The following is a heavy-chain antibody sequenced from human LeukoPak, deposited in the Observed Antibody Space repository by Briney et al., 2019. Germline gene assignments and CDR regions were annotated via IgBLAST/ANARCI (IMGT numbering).Heavy chain of an antibody. J-gene: IGHJ4*02. CDR2: IYSGGST. Sequence: GGSLRLSCAASGFTVSSNYMSWVRQAPGKGLEWVSVIYSGGSTYYADSVKGRFTISRDNSKNTLYLQMNSLRAEDTAVYYCARVYSYGYIDYWGQGTLVTVSS. CDR3: ARVYSYGYIDY. CDR1: GFTVSSNY. D-gene: IGHD5-18*01. V-gene: IGHV3-53*01.